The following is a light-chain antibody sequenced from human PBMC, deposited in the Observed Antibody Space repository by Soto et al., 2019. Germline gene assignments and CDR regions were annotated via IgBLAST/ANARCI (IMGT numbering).Light chain of an antibody. CDR2: ENY. CDR1: SSNIGNDY. Sequence: QSVLTQPPSVSAAPGQEVTISCSGGSSNIGNDYVSWYQQLPGTAPKLLIYENYKRPSGIPDRFSGSKSGTSAPLGITGLQTGDEADYYCGTWDSSLSGLYVFGTGTKVTVL. CDR3: GTWDSSLSGLYV. J-gene: IGLJ1*01. V-gene: IGLV1-51*02.